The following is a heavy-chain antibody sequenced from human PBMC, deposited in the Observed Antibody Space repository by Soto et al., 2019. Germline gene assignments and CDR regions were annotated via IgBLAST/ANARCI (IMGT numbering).Heavy chain of an antibody. CDR1: GGSISSSSYY. CDR3: ARQGDCSSTSCYVSAYYYYYMDV. V-gene: IGHV4-39*01. Sequence: SQTLSLTCTVSGGSISSSSYYWGWIRQPPGRALEWIGNIYYSGSTYYNPSLKSRVTISVDTSRNQFSLKLSSVTAADTAVYYFARQGDCSSTSCYVSAYYYYYMDVWGKGTTVTVSS. CDR2: IYYSGST. D-gene: IGHD2-2*01. J-gene: IGHJ6*03.